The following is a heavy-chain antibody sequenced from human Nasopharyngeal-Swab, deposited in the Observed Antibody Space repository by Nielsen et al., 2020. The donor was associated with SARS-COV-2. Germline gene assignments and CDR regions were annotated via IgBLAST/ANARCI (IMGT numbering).Heavy chain of an antibody. J-gene: IGHJ6*02. Sequence: GGSLRLSCAASGFTFSSYSLNWVRQAPGKGLEWVSFISSSSSTIKYADSVKCRFTISRDNAKNSLYLQMNSLRAEDTAVYYCARDARLTIFGVDPPGYYGMDVWGQGTTVTVSS. CDR3: ARDARLTIFGVDPPGYYGMDV. CDR2: ISSSSSTI. CDR1: GFTFSSYS. D-gene: IGHD3-3*01. V-gene: IGHV3-48*04.